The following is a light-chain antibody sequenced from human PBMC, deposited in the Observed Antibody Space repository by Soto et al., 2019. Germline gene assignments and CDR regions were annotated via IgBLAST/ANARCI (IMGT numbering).Light chain of an antibody. J-gene: IGKJ5*01. V-gene: IGKV1-9*01. CDR3: QQLHSYPFT. CDR2: AAS. CDR1: QGISSY. Sequence: IQLTQSPSSLSVSVGDRVTITCRASQGISSYLAWYQQKPGKAPKLQIYAASTLQSGVPSRFSGSGSGTDFTLTISSLPPEDLATYYCQQLHSYPFTFGHGTRLEIK.